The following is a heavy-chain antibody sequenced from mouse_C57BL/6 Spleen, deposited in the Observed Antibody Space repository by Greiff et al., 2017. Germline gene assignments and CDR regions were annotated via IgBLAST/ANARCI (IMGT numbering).Heavy chain of an antibody. J-gene: IGHJ2*01. CDR2: IGPGSGST. V-gene: IGHV1-77*01. Sequence: VQLQQSGAELVKPGASVKISCTASGYTFTDYYINWVKQRPGQSLEWIGTIGPGSGSTYYHEKVKGKATLTADKTASTAYMQLSSLTSEDSAVYFCARSSLLWYLDYWSQGTTLTVSS. CDR3: ARSSLLWYLDY. D-gene: IGHD2-1*01. CDR1: GYTFTDYY.